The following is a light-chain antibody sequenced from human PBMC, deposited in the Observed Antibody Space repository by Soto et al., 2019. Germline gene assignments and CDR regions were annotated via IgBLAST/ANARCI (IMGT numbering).Light chain of an antibody. J-gene: IGKJ4*01. V-gene: IGKV1-39*01. CDR3: QQSYSTPLT. CDR1: QSISSY. Sequence: DIQMTQSPSSLSASVGDRVTITCRASQSISSYLNWYQQKPGKAPKLLIYAASSLQSGVPSRFSGGGSGTDFTLTISSLQPEDFATYYCQQSYSTPLTFGGGNKVEIK. CDR2: AAS.